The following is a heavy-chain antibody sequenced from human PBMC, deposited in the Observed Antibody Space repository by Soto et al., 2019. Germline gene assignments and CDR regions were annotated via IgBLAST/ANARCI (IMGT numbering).Heavy chain of an antibody. J-gene: IGHJ4*02. V-gene: IGHV3-66*01. D-gene: IGHD5-12*01. CDR2: IYSGGST. CDR1: GFTVSSNY. CDR3: ARKQRGYSGEDY. Sequence: EVQLVESGGGLVQPGGSLRLSCAASGFTVSSNYMSWVRQAPGKGLEWVSVIYSGGSTYYADSVKGRFTISRDNSKNTLYLQMNSLRAADTAVYYCARKQRGYSGEDYWGQGTLVTVSS.